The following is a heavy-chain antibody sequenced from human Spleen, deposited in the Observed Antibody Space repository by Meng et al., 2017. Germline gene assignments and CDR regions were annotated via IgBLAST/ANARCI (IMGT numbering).Heavy chain of an antibody. CDR2: ISSSSSYI. D-gene: IGHD3-3*01. CDR1: GFTFSDYA. V-gene: IGHV3-21*01. Sequence: GESLKISCAASGFTFSDYAMIWVRQAPGKGLEWVSSISSSSSYIYYADSVKGRFTISRDNAKNSLYLQMNSLRAEDTAVYYCARENYDFWSGPPRGFWGQGTLVTVSS. CDR3: ARENYDFWSGPPRGF. J-gene: IGHJ4*02.